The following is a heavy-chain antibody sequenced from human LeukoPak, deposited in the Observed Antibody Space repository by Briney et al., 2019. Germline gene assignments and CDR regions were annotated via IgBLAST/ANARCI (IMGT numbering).Heavy chain of an antibody. CDR3: ARIHTETYGMDV. CDR2: IDWDDDK. Sequence: LRLSCAASGFTFSSYWMSWIRQPPGKALEWLARIDWDDDKYYSTSLKTRLTISKDTSKNQVVLTMTNMDPVDTATYYCARIHTETYGMDVWGQGTTVTVSS. CDR1: GFTFSSYW. V-gene: IGHV2-70*11. D-gene: IGHD5-18*01. J-gene: IGHJ6*02.